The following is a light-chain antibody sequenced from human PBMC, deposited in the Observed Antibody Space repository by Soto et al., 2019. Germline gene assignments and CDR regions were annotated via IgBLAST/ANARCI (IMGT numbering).Light chain of an antibody. CDR1: XSXXGAGYD. J-gene: IGLJ1*01. CDR3: QSYDSSLSAYV. V-gene: IGLV1-40*01. Sequence: QSVLAQPPSVSGAPGQKVTISCTXXXSXXGAGYDLHWYQQLPGTAPKLLLYGNSNRPSGVPDRFSGSKSGTSASLAITGLQAEDEADYYCQSYDSSLSAYVFGTGTQLTVL. CDR2: GNS.